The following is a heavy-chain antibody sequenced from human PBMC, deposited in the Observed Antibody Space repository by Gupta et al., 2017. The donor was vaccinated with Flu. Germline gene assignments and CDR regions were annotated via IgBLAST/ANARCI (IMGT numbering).Heavy chain of an antibody. V-gene: IGHV3-15*01. Sequence: EVQLVESGGGLVRPGGSVRLSCAACGFIFSKAWMIWIRQVPGKGLEWVGRIKSKSDGGTVDHAAPVKGRFTISRDDSKDSMYLQMNSLKIEDTAVYYCTTYDSIGWQFWGQGTLVTGSS. D-gene: IGHD6-19*01. CDR3: TTYDSIGWQF. CDR1: GFIFSKAW. J-gene: IGHJ4*02. CDR2: IKSKSDGGTV.